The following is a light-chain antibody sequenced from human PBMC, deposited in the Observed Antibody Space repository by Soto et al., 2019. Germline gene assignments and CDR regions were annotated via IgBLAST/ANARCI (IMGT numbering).Light chain of an antibody. CDR2: AAS. Sequence: DIQMTQSPSSLSASVGDRVTMTCRASQDIANYLVWYQQQPGKVPKLLIYAASTLHSGVPSRFSGSGSGTDYTLTFSSLQPEDVGTYYCQRYDDAPLTFGGGTKVEIK. CDR3: QRYDDAPLT. V-gene: IGKV1-27*01. J-gene: IGKJ4*01. CDR1: QDIANY.